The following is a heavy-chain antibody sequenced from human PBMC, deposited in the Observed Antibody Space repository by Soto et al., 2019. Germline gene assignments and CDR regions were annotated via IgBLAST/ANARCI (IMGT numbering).Heavy chain of an antibody. CDR3: ARQVLGSDYYGLDV. CDR1: GGSISSSSYY. CDR2: LHYSGST. V-gene: IGHV4-39*01. D-gene: IGHD3-10*01. J-gene: IGHJ6*02. Sequence: SEALSLTCTVAGGSISSSSYYWGWIRQPPGKGLEWIGSLHYSGSTYYNPSLKSRVSISVDTSKIQFSLRLSSVTAADTAVYYCARQVLGSDYYGLDVWGQGITVTVSS.